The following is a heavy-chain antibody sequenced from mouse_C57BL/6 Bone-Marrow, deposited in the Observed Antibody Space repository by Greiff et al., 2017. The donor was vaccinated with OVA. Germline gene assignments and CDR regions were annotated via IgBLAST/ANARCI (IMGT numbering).Heavy chain of an antibody. J-gene: IGHJ2*01. CDR3: ARRYGYFDY. D-gene: IGHD1-1*02. V-gene: IGHV1-63*01. Sequence: QVQLKESGAELVRPGTSVKMSCKASGYTFTNYWIGWAKQRPGHGLEWIGDIYPGGGYTNYNEKFKGKATLTADKSSSTAYMQFSSLTSEDSAIYYCARRYGYFDYWGQGTTLTVSS. CDR2: IYPGGGYT. CDR1: GYTFTNYW.